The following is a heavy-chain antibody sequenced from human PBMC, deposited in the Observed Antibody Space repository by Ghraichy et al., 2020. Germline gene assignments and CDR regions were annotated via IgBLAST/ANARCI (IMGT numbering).Heavy chain of an antibody. V-gene: IGHV4-59*08. CDR2: IYYSGST. J-gene: IGHJ4*02. CDR1: GGSISSYY. D-gene: IGHD2-15*01. CDR3: ARFSGEARYCSGGSCYSFDY. Sequence: SETLSLTCTVSGGSISSYYWSWIRQPPGKGLEWIGYIYYSGSTNYNPSLKSRVTISVDTSKNQFSLKLSSVTAADTAVYYCARFSGEARYCSGGSCYSFDYWGQGTLVTVSS.